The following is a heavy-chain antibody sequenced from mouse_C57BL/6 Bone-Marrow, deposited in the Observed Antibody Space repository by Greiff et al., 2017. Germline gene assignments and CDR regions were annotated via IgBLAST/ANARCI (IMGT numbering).Heavy chain of an antibody. CDR1: GYTFTSYW. D-gene: IGHD2-3*01. CDR2: IYPGSGST. CDR3: ARGGGGYYVPCD. J-gene: IGHJ2*01. Sequence: QVQLQQPGAELVKPGASVKMSCKASGYTFTSYWITWVKQRPGQGLEWIGDIYPGSGSTNYNEKFKSKATLTVDTSSSPAYMQLSSLTSEDSAVYYGARGGGGYYVPCDWGQGTTLTVAS. V-gene: IGHV1-55*01.